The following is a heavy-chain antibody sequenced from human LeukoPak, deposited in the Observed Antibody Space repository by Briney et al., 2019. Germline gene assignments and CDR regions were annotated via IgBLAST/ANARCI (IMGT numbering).Heavy chain of an antibody. D-gene: IGHD2-15*01. J-gene: IGHJ5*02. CDR2: INHSGST. V-gene: IGHV4-34*01. CDR3: ARAVVVVAATGGGNWFDP. Sequence: SETLSLTCAVYGGSFSGYYWSWIRQPPGKGLEWIGEINHSGSTNYNPSLKSRVTISVDTFQNQFSLKLSSVTAADTAVYYCARAVVVVAATGGGNWFDPWGQGTLVTVSS. CDR1: GGSFSGYY.